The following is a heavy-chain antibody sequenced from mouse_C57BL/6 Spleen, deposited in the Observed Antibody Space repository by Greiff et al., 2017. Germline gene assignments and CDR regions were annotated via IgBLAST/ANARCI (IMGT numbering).Heavy chain of an antibody. CDR1: GFTFSDYY. J-gene: IGHJ2*01. Sequence: EVQVVESGGGLVQPGGSLKLSCAASGFTFSDYYMYWVRQTPEKRLEWVAYISNGGGSTYYPDTVKGRFTISRDNAKNTLYLQMSRLKSEDTAMYYCARRMVTTGGGFDYWGQGTTLTVSS. V-gene: IGHV5-12*01. CDR3: ARRMVTTGGGFDY. CDR2: ISNGGGST. D-gene: IGHD2-2*01.